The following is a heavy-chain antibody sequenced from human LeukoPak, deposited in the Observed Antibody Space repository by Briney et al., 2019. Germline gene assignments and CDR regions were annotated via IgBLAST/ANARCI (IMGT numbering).Heavy chain of an antibody. CDR2: FSATSTYT. Sequence: GGSLRLSCAASGFTFSTYSMNWFRQAPGKGLEWVSSFSATSTYTYYADSLKGRFIISRDNAKNSVYLQMNSLRAEDTAVYYCTREFCSGGSCYSGGYWGQGALVTVSS. J-gene: IGHJ4*02. CDR1: GFTFSTYS. V-gene: IGHV3-21*01. CDR3: TREFCSGGSCYSGGY. D-gene: IGHD2-15*01.